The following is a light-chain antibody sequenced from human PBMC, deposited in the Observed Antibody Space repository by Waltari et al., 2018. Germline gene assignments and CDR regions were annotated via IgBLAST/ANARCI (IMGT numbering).Light chain of an antibody. CDR2: DSS. J-gene: IGKJ4*01. V-gene: IGKV3-15*01. CDR1: QSVRSN. CDR3: QQYNNWPFT. Sequence: EIVMTQSPATLSVSPGERATLSCRASQSVRSNLAWYQQKPGQAPRLLIYDSSAGATGVLARFSGSGSGTEFTLTISSLQSEDFAVYYCQQYNNWPFTFGGGTKVEIK.